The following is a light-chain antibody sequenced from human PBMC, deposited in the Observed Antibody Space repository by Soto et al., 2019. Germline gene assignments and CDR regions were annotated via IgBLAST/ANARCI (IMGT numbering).Light chain of an antibody. Sequence: DIQMTQSPSTLSASVGDRVTITCRASQSISSWLAWYQQKPGKAPKLLIYDASSLESGVPSRFSGSGSGTEFTLTISSLQPDDFATYDCQQYNSYSPVFGPGTKVDIK. J-gene: IGKJ3*01. CDR1: QSISSW. CDR3: QQYNSYSPV. V-gene: IGKV1-5*01. CDR2: DAS.